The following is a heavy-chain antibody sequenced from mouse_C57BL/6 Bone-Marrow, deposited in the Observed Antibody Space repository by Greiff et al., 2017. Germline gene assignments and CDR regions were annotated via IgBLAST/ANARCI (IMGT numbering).Heavy chain of an antibody. CDR2: ISYSGST. CDR1: GYSITSDY. J-gene: IGHJ2*01. V-gene: IGHV3-8*01. Sequence: EVKVEESGPGLAKPSQTLSLPCSVTGYSITSDYWNWIRKFPGTKLEYMGYISYSGSTYYHPSLKSRISITRDTSKNQYYLQLNSVTTEDTATYYCARFAYYYGSSRDYWGQGTTLTVSS. CDR3: ARFAYYYGSSRDY. D-gene: IGHD1-1*01.